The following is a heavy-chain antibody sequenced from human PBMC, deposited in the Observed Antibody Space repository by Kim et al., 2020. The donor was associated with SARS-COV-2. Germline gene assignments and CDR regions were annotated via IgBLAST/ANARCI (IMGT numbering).Heavy chain of an antibody. CDR1: GYTLSSYD. D-gene: IGHD2-2*01. V-gene: IGHV1-3*01. CDR2: INAGSGST. CDR3: AREASHYQDFFEF. J-gene: IGHJ4*02. Sequence: ASVKVSCKASGYTLSSYDLHWVRQAPGQTLEWMGRINAGSGSTKYSQKFQSRVTITRDSSATTVHLEMNSLTSEDTAVYFCAREASHYQDFFEFWGQGSL.